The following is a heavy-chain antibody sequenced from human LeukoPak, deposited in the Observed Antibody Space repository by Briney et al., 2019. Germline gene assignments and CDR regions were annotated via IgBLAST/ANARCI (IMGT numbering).Heavy chain of an antibody. CDR2: INPNSGGT. J-gene: IGHJ4*02. Sequence: EASVKVSCKASGYTFTGYYMHWVRQAPGQGLEWMGWINPNSGGTNYAQKFQGRVTMTRDTSISTAYMELSRLRSDDTAVYYCARENRPWGYSYGGHSDGLPDKRSFDYWGQGTLVTVSS. CDR1: GYTFTGYY. V-gene: IGHV1-2*02. D-gene: IGHD5-18*01. CDR3: ARENRPWGYSYGGHSDGLPDKRSFDY.